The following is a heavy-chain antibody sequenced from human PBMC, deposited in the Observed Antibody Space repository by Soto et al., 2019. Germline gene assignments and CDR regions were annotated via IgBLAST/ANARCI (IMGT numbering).Heavy chain of an antibody. CDR3: TTHSSSYFYS. V-gene: IGHV3-15*07. CDR1: GFTFGNAW. J-gene: IGHJ4*02. Sequence: EVQLVESGGGLVKPGGSLRLSCAASGFTFGNAWMSWVRQAPGKGLEWVGRIRSKTDGGTTDYAAPVKGRFTVSRDDSENTLYLQLNSLKTDDTAVYYCTTHSSSYFYSWGQGTLATVSS. CDR2: IRSKTDGGTT. D-gene: IGHD5-18*01.